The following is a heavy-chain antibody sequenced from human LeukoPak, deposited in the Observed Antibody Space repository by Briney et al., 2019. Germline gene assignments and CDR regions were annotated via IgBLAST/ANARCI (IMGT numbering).Heavy chain of an antibody. D-gene: IGHD6-19*01. V-gene: IGHV1-8*01. CDR3: ARVHSQWLVLNY. Sequence: GASVKVSCKASGYTFTSYDINWVRQATGQELEWMGWMNPNSGNTGYAQKFQGRVTMTRNTSISTAYMELSSLRSEDTAVYYCARVHSQWLVLNYWGQGTLVTVSS. J-gene: IGHJ4*02. CDR1: GYTFTSYD. CDR2: MNPNSGNT.